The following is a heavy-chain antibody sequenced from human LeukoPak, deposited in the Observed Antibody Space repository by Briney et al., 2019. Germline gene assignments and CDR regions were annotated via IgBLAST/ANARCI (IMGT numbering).Heavy chain of an antibody. Sequence: ASVKVSCKASGYTFTGYYLHWARQAPGHGLEWLGWINPDSGNTKYSQKFQGRVTLTRDTSISTAYMEVSRLGSDDTAVYYCARVSHYDSSVYADDVFDFWGQGRRVTVSS. CDR1: GYTFTGYY. J-gene: IGHJ3*01. D-gene: IGHD3-22*01. CDR2: INPDSGNT. V-gene: IGHV1-2*02. CDR3: ARVSHYDSSVYADDVFDF.